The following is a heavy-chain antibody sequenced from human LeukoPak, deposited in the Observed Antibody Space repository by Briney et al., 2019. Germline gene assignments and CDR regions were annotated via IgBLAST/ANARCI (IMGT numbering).Heavy chain of an antibody. D-gene: IGHD2-2*02. J-gene: IGHJ4*02. V-gene: IGHV1-18*01. CDR2: ISVYNSNT. CDR3: ARMGCNSASCYTLDY. Sequence: SVKVSCKASGYTFSNNGIGWVRLAPGQGLEWMGWISVYNSNTNSAQNLQGRVTMTTDTSTSTAYMELRSLRSDDTAVYYCARMGCNSASCYTLDYWGQGTLVTVSS. CDR1: GYTFSNNG.